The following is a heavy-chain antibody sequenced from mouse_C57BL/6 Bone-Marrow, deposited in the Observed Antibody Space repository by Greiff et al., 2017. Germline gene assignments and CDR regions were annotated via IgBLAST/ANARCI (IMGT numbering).Heavy chain of an antibody. CDR1: GFNIKDDY. D-gene: IGHD2-3*01. Sequence: EVQLQQSGAELVRPGASVKLSCTASGFNIKDDYMHWVKQRPEQGLEWIGWIDPENGDTEYASKFQGKATITADTSSNTAYLQLSSLTSEDTAVYYCTTPDGYYPYYFDYWGQGTTLTVSS. V-gene: IGHV14-4*01. CDR2: IDPENGDT. CDR3: TTPDGYYPYYFDY. J-gene: IGHJ2*01.